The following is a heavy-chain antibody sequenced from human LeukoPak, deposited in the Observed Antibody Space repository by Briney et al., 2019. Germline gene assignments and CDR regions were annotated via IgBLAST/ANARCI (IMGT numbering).Heavy chain of an antibody. V-gene: IGHV4-4*02. J-gene: IGHJ3*02. CDR2: IYHIGST. Sequence: SETLSLACAVSGGSISSSNWWSWVRRPPGKGLEWIGEIYHIGSTNYNPSLKSQVTISVDKSKNQFSLKLSSVTAADTAVYYCARRYIRGDTYGFDIWGQGTMVTVSS. CDR3: ARRYIRGDTYGFDI. CDR1: GGSISSSNW. D-gene: IGHD3-10*01.